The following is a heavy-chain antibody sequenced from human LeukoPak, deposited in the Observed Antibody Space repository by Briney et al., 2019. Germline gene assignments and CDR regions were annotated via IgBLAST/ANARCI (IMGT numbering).Heavy chain of an antibody. Sequence: AGAVKVSCKSSVCTFTRYRISGVRQAPGQGGEWMGWISAYNGKTHYAQKLQGRVTMTTDTSTSTAYMELRSLRTDSTAVYYCARDRSYLLRFLEWLSNDAFDIWGQGTMVTVSS. J-gene: IGHJ3*02. D-gene: IGHD3-3*01. CDR2: ISAYNGKT. CDR1: VCTFTRYR. CDR3: ARDRSYLLRFLEWLSNDAFDI. V-gene: IGHV1-18*01.